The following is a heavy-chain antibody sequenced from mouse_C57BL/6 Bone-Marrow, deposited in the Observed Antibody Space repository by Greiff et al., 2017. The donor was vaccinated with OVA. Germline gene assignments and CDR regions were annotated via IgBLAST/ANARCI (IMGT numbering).Heavy chain of an antibody. V-gene: IGHV1-55*01. CDR1: GYTFTSYW. J-gene: IGHJ1*03. D-gene: IGHD1-1*01. CDR3: ASPSYYGSSYGYFDV. CDR2: IYPGSGST. Sequence: VQLQQPGAELVKPGASVKMSCKASGYTFTSYWITWVKQRPGQGLEWIGDIYPGSGSTNYNEKFKSKATLTVDTSSSTAYMQLSSLTSEDSAVYYCASPSYYGSSYGYFDVWGTGTTVTVSS.